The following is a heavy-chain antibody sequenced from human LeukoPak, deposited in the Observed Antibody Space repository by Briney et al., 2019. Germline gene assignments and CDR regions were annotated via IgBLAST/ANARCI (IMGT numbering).Heavy chain of an antibody. D-gene: IGHD3-9*01. V-gene: IGHV4-31*03. CDR2: IYYSGST. CDR1: GGSISSGGYY. J-gene: IGHJ6*02. Sequence: TSETLSLTCTVSGGSISSGGYYWSWIRQHPGKGLEWIGYIYYSGSTYYNPSLKSRVTISVDTSKNQSSLKLSSVTAADTAVYYCASTHTYYDILTGYYPQYYYYGMDVWGQGTTVTVSS. CDR3: ASTHTYYDILTGYYPQYYYYGMDV.